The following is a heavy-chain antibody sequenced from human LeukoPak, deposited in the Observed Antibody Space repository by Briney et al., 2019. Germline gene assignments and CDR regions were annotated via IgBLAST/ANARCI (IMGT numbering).Heavy chain of an antibody. J-gene: IGHJ5*02. CDR3: TRVFGGPGFDP. CDR1: GGSISSGGYS. D-gene: IGHD3-16*01. CDR2: IYHSGST. V-gene: IGHV4-30-2*01. Sequence: SETLSLTCAVSGGSISSGGYSWSWIRQPPGKGLEWIGYIYHSGSTYYNPSLKSRVTISVDRSKNQFSLKLSSVTAADTAVYYCTRVFGGPGFDPWGQGTLVTVSS.